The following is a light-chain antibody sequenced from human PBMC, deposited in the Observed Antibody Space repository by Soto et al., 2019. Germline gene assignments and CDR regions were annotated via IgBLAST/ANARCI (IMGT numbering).Light chain of an antibody. Sequence: DIQLTQSRSFLSASVGDRVTITCRASQGISSYLAWYQQKPGKAPKVMIYAASSLQSGVPSRFSGSGSGTDVTLTISSLKTEDFATYYCQQSYSTTWAFGQGTKVDIK. V-gene: IGKV1-39*01. CDR1: QGISSY. CDR2: AAS. CDR3: QQSYSTTWA. J-gene: IGKJ1*01.